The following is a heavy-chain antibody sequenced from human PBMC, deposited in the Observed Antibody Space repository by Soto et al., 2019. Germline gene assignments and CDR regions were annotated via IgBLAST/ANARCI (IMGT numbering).Heavy chain of an antibody. J-gene: IGHJ4*02. CDR2: IWHDGGNK. Sequence: GGSLRLSCAASGFTFSSYGMHRVRQAPGKGLEWVAFIWHDGGNKFYAESVKGRFTISRDNSKNTLYLQMTSLSAEDTAMYYCARDGDVNTGFGKDYWGQGTLVTVSS. D-gene: IGHD3-16*01. V-gene: IGHV3-33*01. CDR1: GFTFSSYG. CDR3: ARDGDVNTGFGKDY.